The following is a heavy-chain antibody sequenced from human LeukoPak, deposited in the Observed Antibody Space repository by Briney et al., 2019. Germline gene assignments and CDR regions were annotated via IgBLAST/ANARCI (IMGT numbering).Heavy chain of an antibody. CDR2: TYYSGST. J-gene: IGHJ6*02. CDR1: GGSISSGGYY. Sequence: SETLSLTCTVSGGSISSGGYYWSWIRQHPGKGLEWIGYTYYSGSTYYNPSLKSRVTISVDTSKNQFSLKLSSVTAAGTAVYYCARDPVVRGVIYYYYGMDVWGQGTTVTVSS. CDR3: ARDPVVRGVIYYYYGMDV. V-gene: IGHV4-31*03. D-gene: IGHD3-10*01.